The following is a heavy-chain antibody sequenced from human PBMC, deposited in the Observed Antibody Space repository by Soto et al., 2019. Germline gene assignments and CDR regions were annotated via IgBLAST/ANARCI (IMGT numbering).Heavy chain of an antibody. J-gene: IGHJ4*02. CDR1: GGTFSSYS. CDR2: IIPIFGTA. CDR3: ARDGGRHSGGIDY. D-gene: IGHD1-26*01. V-gene: IGHV1-69*01. Sequence: QVQLVQSGAEVKKPGSSVKVSCKASGGTFSSYSINWVRQAPGQGLEWMGEIIPIFGTANYAQKFQGRVTITADESTRTAYMVLSSLRSEDTAVYYCARDGGRHSGGIDYWGQGTLVTVSS.